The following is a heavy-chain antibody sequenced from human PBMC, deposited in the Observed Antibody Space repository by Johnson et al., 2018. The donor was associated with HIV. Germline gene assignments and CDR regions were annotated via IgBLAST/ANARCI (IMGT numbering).Heavy chain of an antibody. Sequence: VQLVESGGGVVQPGGSLRLSCAASGFTFSDYYMSWIRQAPGKGLEWVSGINWNGGSTGYADSVKGRFTISRDNAKNSLYLQMNSLRAEDTALYYCARVKGYGIPNAFDIWCQGTMVTVSS. D-gene: IGHD5-18*01. CDR3: ARVKGYGIPNAFDI. CDR2: INWNGGST. CDR1: GFTFSDYY. J-gene: IGHJ3*02. V-gene: IGHV3-20*04.